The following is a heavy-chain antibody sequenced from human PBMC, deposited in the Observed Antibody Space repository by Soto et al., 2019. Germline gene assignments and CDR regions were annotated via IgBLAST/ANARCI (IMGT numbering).Heavy chain of an antibody. Sequence: QVQLQESGPGLVKPSQTLSLTCTVSGGSISSGGYYWSWIRQHPGKGLEWIGYIYYSGSTYYNPSLKSRVTISVDTSKNQFSLKLSSVTAADTAVYYCARALDIVVVPAARFFDYWGQGTLVTVSS. CDR1: GGSISSGGYY. CDR3: ARALDIVVVPAARFFDY. CDR2: IYYSGST. J-gene: IGHJ4*02. V-gene: IGHV4-31*03. D-gene: IGHD2-2*03.